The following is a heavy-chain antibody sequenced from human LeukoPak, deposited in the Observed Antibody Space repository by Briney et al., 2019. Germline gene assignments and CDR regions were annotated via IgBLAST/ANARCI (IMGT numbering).Heavy chain of an antibody. V-gene: IGHV3-23*01. CDR2: ISGSGGST. Sequence: GGSLRLSCAASGFTFSSYAMSWVRQAPGKGLEWVSAISGSGGSTYYADSVKGRFTISRDNSKNTLYLQMNSLRAEDAAVYYCAKVAYYDFWSGYLDYWGQGTLVTVSS. CDR3: AKVAYYDFWSGYLDY. D-gene: IGHD3-3*01. CDR1: GFTFSSYA. J-gene: IGHJ4*02.